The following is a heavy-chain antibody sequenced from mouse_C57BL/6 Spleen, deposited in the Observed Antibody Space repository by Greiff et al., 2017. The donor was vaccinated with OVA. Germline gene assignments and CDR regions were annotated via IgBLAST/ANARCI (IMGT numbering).Heavy chain of an antibody. CDR2: ISGGGGNT. CDR1: GFTFSSYT. J-gene: IGHJ3*01. CDR3: ARQGDCPFAY. V-gene: IGHV5-9*01. Sequence: EVQVVESGGGLVKPGGSLKLSCAASGFTFSSYTMSWVRQTPEKRLEWVATISGGGGNTYYPDNVKGRFTISRYNDKNNLYLQMSSLRSEDTALYYCARQGDCPFAYWGQGTLLTVSA.